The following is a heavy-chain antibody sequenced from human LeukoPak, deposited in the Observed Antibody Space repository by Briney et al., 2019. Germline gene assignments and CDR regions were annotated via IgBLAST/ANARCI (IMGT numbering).Heavy chain of an antibody. CDR1: GITLSNYG. CDR3: AKRGVVIRVILVGFHKEAYYFDS. CDR2: ISDSGGST. V-gene: IGHV3-23*01. D-gene: IGHD3-22*01. Sequence: AGSLRLSGAGSGITLSNYGMSWVGQAPGKGLEWVAGISDSGGSTNYADSVKGRFTISRDNPKNTLYLQMNSLRAEDTAVYFCAKRGVVIRVILVGFHKEAYYFDSWGQGALVTVSS. J-gene: IGHJ4*02.